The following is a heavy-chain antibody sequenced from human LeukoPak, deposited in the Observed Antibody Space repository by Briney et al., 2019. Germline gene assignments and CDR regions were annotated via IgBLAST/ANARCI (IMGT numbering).Heavy chain of an antibody. CDR3: AKDVEQQHGYYMTS. Sequence: PGGSLRLSCAASGFTFDDYAMHWVRQAPGKGLEWVAVISWDGGSTYYADSVKGRFTISRDNSKNSLYLQMNSLRAEDTALYYCAKDVEQQHGYYMTSGAKGPRSPSP. J-gene: IGHJ6*03. CDR1: GFTFDDYA. V-gene: IGHV3-43D*03. D-gene: IGHD6-13*01. CDR2: ISWDGGST.